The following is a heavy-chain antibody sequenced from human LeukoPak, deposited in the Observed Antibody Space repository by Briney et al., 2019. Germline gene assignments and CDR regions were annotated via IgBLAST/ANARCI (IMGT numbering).Heavy chain of an antibody. CDR3: ASRKLGNDY. CDR2: IYYTGST. J-gene: IGHJ4*02. Sequence: PSETLSLTCTVSNGSISSSSYYWGWIRQPPGKGLEWIGSIYYTGSTYYNPSLKSRVTISADTSQNQFSLKLSSVTAADTAVYYCASRKLGNDYWGQGTLVTVSS. D-gene: IGHD7-27*01. V-gene: IGHV4-39*07. CDR1: NGSISSSSYY.